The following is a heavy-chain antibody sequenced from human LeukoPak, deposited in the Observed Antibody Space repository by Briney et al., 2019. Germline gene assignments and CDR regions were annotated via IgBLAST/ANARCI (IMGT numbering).Heavy chain of an antibody. V-gene: IGHV1-3*01. D-gene: IGHD6-19*01. CDR1: GYTFTSYA. J-gene: IGHJ4*02. Sequence: ASVRVSCKASGYTFTSYAMHWVRQAPGQRLEWMGWINAGNGNTKYSQKFQGRVTITRDTSASTAYMEMSRLRSEDTAVYYCARVDSSGWFIFDYWGQGTLVTVSS. CDR2: INAGNGNT. CDR3: ARVDSSGWFIFDY.